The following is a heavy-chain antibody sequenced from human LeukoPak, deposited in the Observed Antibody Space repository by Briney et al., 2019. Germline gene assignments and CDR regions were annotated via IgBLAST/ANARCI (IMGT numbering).Heavy chain of an antibody. CDR2: IRSNGYGGTT. Sequence: GRSLRLPCAASGFTLGDYALSWVRQAPGKGLEWVGLIRSNGYGGTTEYAASVKGRFTISRDDSKSIAYLQMNSLETEDTAVYYCSRGTIFGVVVMYYSGMDVWGQGTTVTVSS. V-gene: IGHV3-49*04. D-gene: IGHD3-3*01. CDR3: SRGTIFGVVVMYYSGMDV. CDR1: GFTLGDYA. J-gene: IGHJ6*02.